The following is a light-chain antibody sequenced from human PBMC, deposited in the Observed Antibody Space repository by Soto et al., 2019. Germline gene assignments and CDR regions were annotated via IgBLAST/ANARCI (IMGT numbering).Light chain of an antibody. CDR1: SGDVGGYNY. CDR3: SSYTSSSTSYA. CDR2: DVS. J-gene: IGLJ1*01. Sequence: QSVLTQPASVSGSPGQSITLSCTGTSGDVGGYNYVSWYQQHPGKAPKLMIYDVSNRPSGVSNRFSGSKSGNTASLTISGLQAEDEADYYCSSYTSSSTSYAFGTGTKVTVL. V-gene: IGLV2-14*01.